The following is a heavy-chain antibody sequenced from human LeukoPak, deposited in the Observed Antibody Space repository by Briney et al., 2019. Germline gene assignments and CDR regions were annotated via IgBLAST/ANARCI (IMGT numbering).Heavy chain of an antibody. CDR2: IYYSGST. CDR1: GGSISSYY. J-gene: IGHJ4*02. CDR3: ARDITVTTSKEGGFDY. V-gene: IGHV4-59*01. D-gene: IGHD1-20*01. Sequence: SETLSLTCTVSGGSISSYYWSWIRQPPGKGLEWIGYIYYSGSTNYNPSLKSRVTISVDTSKNQFSLKLSSVTAADTAVYYCARDITVTTSKEGGFDYWGQGTLVTVSS.